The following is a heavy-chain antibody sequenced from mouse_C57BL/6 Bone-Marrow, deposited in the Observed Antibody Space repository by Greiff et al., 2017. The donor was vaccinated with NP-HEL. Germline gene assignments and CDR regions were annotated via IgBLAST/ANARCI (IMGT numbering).Heavy chain of an antibody. CDR1: GYSITSGYY. CDR2: ISYDGSN. J-gene: IGHJ4*01. Sequence: ESGPGLVKPSQSLSLTCSVTGYSITSGYYWNWIRQFPGNKLEWMGYISYDGSNNYNPSLKNRISITRDTSKNQFFLKLNSVTTEDTATYYSASWYLGAMDYWGQGTAVTVSS. V-gene: IGHV3-6*01. D-gene: IGHD1-1*02. CDR3: ASWYLGAMDY.